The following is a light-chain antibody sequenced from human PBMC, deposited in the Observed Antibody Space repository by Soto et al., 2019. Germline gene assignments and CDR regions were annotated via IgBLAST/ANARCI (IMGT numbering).Light chain of an antibody. J-gene: IGLJ3*02. V-gene: IGLV2-14*01. CDR1: SSDVGTYNF. Sequence: QSVLTQPASVSGSPGQSITISCTGTSSDVGTYNFVSWYQQHPRKVPKLVIYEVNNRPSGVPNRFFGSKSGNRASLTISGLQAEDEADYYCCSYTGGSSWVFGGGTKLTVL. CDR2: EVN. CDR3: CSYTGGSSWV.